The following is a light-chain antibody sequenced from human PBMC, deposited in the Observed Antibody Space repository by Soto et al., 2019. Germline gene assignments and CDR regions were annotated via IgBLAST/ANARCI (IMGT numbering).Light chain of an antibody. Sequence: QSALTQPASVSGSPGQSITISCTGTSSDVGGYNYVSWYQQYPGKAPKLMIFDVSYRPSGVSNRFSGSKSGNTASLTISGLQAEDEADYYFSSYTSSSSNVFGTGTKVTVL. V-gene: IGLV2-14*01. CDR2: DVS. CDR3: SSYTSSSSNV. CDR1: SSDVGGYNY. J-gene: IGLJ1*01.